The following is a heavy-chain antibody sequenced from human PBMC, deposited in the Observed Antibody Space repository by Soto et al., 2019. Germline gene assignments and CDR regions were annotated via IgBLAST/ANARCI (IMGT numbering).Heavy chain of an antibody. CDR3: VLVDNYVTPTPQDV. D-gene: IGHD3-16*01. V-gene: IGHV1-18*01. CDR1: GYIFVNYG. Sequence: QVQLVQSGDEVKKPGASVKVSCKASGYIFVNYGIAWVRQAPGQGLEWMGWISPYTGNTHSATRVQGRLTMSTDTSTSTAYMDLGSLTSDDTAVYYCVLVDNYVTPTPQDVWGQGTTVTVSS. J-gene: IGHJ6*02. CDR2: ISPYTGNT.